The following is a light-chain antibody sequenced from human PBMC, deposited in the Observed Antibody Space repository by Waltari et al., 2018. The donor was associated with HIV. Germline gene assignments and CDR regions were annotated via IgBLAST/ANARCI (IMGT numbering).Light chain of an antibody. CDR2: DAS. CDR1: QSVSSY. V-gene: IGKV3-11*01. J-gene: IGKJ1*01. Sequence: EIVLTQSPATLSLSPGERATLSCRASQSVSSYLAWYQQKPGQAPRLLIYDASNRATGIPARFSGSGSGTDFTLTISSLEPEDFAVYYCQQRSNWHPWTFGQGTK. CDR3: QQRSNWHPWT.